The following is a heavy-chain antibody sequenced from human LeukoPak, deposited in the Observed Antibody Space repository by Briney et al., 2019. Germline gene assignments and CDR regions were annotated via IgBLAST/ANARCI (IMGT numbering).Heavy chain of an antibody. D-gene: IGHD6-13*01. CDR1: GFQFNKYS. CDR2: ISISSSSV. V-gene: IGHV3-48*04. CDR3: ARDNLAAAGDDNFDI. J-gene: IGHJ3*02. Sequence: GGSLRLSCVGSGFQFNKYSMSWVRQAPGKGLEWVSYISISSSSVYYADSVKGRFTISRDNAKNSLYLQMNSLRAEDTAIYYCARDNLAAAGDDNFDIWGQGTMVTVSS.